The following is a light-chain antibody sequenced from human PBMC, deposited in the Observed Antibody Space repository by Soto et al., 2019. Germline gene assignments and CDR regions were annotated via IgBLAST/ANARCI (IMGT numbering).Light chain of an antibody. Sequence: EIVLTQSPATLSLSPGERVILSCGASQSVRGNYLAWYQQKPGLAPRPPIFHASSRATGIPDRVSGSGSGTDFTLTINTLKPEDSGGYYSQQSGSSPITFGQGTKVEI. J-gene: IGKJ1*01. CDR3: QQSGSSPIT. CDR1: QSVRGNY. CDR2: HAS. V-gene: IGKV3D-20*01.